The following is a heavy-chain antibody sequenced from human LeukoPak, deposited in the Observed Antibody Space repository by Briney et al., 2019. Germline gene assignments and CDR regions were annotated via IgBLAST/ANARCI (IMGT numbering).Heavy chain of an antibody. CDR2: IYSGVST. CDR1: LVTASSNY. J-gene: IGHJ4*02. V-gene: IGHV3-53*01. D-gene: IGHD2-2*01. CDR3: AKGDIVVVPAASEDY. Sequence: PVGSLRLSCAPSLVTASSNYMSWVRQTPGKGLERVSVIYSGVSTYYADSVKGRFTISRDNSKNTLYLQMNTLRAEGTPVYYTAKGDIVVVPAASEDYWGQGTLVTVSS.